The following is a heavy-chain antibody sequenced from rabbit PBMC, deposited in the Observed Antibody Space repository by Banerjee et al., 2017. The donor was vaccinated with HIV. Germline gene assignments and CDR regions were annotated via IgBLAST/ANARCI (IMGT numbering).Heavy chain of an antibody. CDR2: IYPRYGAT. D-gene: IGHD4-1*01. CDR1: GLDFISSFW. V-gene: IGHV1S43*01. J-gene: IGHJ4*01. Sequence: QQLVESGGGLVKPGASLILTCKASGLDFISSFWICWVRQAPGKGLEWIATIYPRYGATDYANWVSGRFTVSLDIVLNTVFLPMSSLTAADTATCFCARGLVAGVIDLWGPGTLVPVS. CDR3: ARGLVAGVIDL.